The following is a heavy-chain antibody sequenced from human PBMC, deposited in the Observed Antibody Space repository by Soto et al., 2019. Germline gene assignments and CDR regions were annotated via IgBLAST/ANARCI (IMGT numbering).Heavy chain of an antibody. CDR3: ARELVEIQLWFRQYYYYGMDV. Sequence: GGSLRLSCAASGFTFSSYWMHWVRQAPGKGLVWVSRINSDGSSTSYADSVKGRFTISRDNAKNTLYLQMNSLRAEDTAVYYCARELVEIQLWFRQYYYYGMDVWGQGTTVTVSS. CDR2: INSDGSST. D-gene: IGHD5-18*01. V-gene: IGHV3-74*01. CDR1: GFTFSSYW. J-gene: IGHJ6*02.